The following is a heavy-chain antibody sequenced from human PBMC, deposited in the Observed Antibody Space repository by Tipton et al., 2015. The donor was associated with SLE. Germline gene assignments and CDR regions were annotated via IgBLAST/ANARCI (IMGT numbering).Heavy chain of an antibody. CDR3: ARGNYASESYYRLYMDV. CDR2: IYYIGST. D-gene: IGHD3-10*01. Sequence: TLSLTCSVSGGSISSTLYFWGWIRQPPGKGLEWIGNIYYIGSTFYNPSLKSRVTISGDTSKNQFSLRVSSVTAADTAVYYCARGNYASESYYRLYMDVWGKGTTVTVSS. CDR1: GGSISSTLYF. J-gene: IGHJ6*03. V-gene: IGHV4-39*07.